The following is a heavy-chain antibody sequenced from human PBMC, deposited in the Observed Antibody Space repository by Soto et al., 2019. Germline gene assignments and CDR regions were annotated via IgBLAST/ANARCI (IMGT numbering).Heavy chain of an antibody. D-gene: IGHD3-22*01. Sequence: PSETLSLTCTVSGGSISIGGYYWSWIRQHPGKGLEWIGYIYYSGSTYYNPSLKSRVTISVDTSKNQFSLKLSSVTAADTAVYHCARDPYYYDSSGYQGSYFDYWGQGTLVTVSS. V-gene: IGHV4-31*03. CDR3: ARDPYYYDSSGYQGSYFDY. J-gene: IGHJ4*02. CDR1: GGSISIGGYY. CDR2: IYYSGST.